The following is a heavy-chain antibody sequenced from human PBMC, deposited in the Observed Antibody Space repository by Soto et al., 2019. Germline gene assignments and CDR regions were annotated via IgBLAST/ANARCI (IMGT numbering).Heavy chain of an antibody. D-gene: IGHD3-3*01. CDR1: GFTFSTYS. CDR2: ISNYNNYI. V-gene: IGHV3-21*01. CDR3: AREAVVGVIAGWFDP. J-gene: IGHJ5*02. Sequence: EVQLVDSGGGLVKAGGSLRLSCAASGFTFSTYSMNWVRQAPGKGLEWVSSISNYNNYIYYADSVKGRFTISRDNAKNSLYLQMNSLRAADTAVYYCAREAVVGVIAGWFDPWGQGTLVTVSS.